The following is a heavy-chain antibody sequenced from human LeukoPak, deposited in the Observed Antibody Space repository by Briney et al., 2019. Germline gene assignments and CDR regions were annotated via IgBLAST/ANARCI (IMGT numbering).Heavy chain of an antibody. V-gene: IGHV4-39*07. CDR2: IYYSGST. D-gene: IGHD6-19*01. CDR1: GGSISSSSYY. J-gene: IGHJ6*03. Sequence: SETLSLTCTVSGGSISSSSYYWGWIRQPPGKGLEWIGSIYYSGSTNYNPSLKSRVTISVDTSKNQFSLKLSSVTAADTAVYYCARARGSSGWYVKYYYYYMDVWGKGTTVTVSS. CDR3: ARARGSSGWYVKYYYYYMDV.